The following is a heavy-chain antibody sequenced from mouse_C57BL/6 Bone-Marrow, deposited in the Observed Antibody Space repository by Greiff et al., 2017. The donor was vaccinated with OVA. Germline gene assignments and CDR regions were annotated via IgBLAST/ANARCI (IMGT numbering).Heavy chain of an antibody. CDR2: IRLKSDNYAT. CDR3: TGSYGSPFAY. V-gene: IGHV6-3*01. J-gene: IGHJ3*01. CDR1: GFTFSNYW. Sequence: EVKLMESGGGLVQPGGSMKLSCVASGFTFSNYWMNWVRQSPEKGLEWVAQIRLKSDNYATHYAESVKGRFTISRDDSKSSVYLQMNNLRAEDTGIYYCTGSYGSPFAYWGQGTLVTVSA. D-gene: IGHD1-1*01.